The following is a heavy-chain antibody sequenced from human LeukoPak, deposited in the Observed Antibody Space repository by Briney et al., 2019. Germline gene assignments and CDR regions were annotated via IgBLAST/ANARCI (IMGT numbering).Heavy chain of an antibody. CDR3: AKDRGRYCSGGNCYPSDY. Sequence: GGSLRLSCAASGFTFSNYGMHWVRQAPGKGLEWVANIKQDGSEKYYVDSVKGRFTISRDNSKSTLNLQMNSLRAEDTAVYYCAKDRGRYCSGGNCYPSDYWGQGTLVTVSS. J-gene: IGHJ4*02. D-gene: IGHD2-15*01. CDR1: GFTFSNYG. V-gene: IGHV3-7*03. CDR2: IKQDGSEK.